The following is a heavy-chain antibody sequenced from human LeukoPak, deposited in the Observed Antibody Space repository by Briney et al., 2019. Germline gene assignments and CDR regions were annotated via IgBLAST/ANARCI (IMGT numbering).Heavy chain of an antibody. J-gene: IGHJ4*02. CDR2: INRSGST. CDR1: GGSLSYYY. CDR3: ARGGFYCGDDCYVDY. V-gene: IGHV4-34*01. D-gene: IGHD2-21*02. Sequence: SETLSLTCAVYGGSLSYYYWSWIRQSPEKGLEWIGEINRSGSTNYNPSLKGRVSISVDTSKNQFSLKLSSVTAADTAVYYCARGGFYCGDDCYVDYWGQGTLVTVSS.